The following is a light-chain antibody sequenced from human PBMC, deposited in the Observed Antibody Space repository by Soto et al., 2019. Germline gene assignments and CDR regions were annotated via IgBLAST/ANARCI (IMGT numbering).Light chain of an antibody. CDR2: DVS. CDR1: SSDVGGYNY. J-gene: IGLJ1*01. Sequence: QSALTQPRSVSGSPGQSVTISCTGTSSDVGGYNYVSWYQQHPGKAPKLMIYDVSKRPSGVPDRFSGSKSGNTASLTISGLQAEDEAEYFCCSYAGSYTIYVFGTGTQLTVL. CDR3: CSYAGSYTIYV. V-gene: IGLV2-11*01.